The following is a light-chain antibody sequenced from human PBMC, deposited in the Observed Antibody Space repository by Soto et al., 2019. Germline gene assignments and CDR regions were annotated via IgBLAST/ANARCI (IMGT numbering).Light chain of an antibody. CDR3: QNYDGSRLVYT. J-gene: IGKJ2*01. CDR1: QSVSSNY. CDR2: GAS. V-gene: IGKV3-20*01. Sequence: VLTQSPAPLSPSPGERATLSCRASQSVSSNYLAWYQKEPGQAPRPLIDGASTRSTGVPDRFSGSGSGTDFALTISRLGPEDSAVYYCQNYDGSRLVYTFGQGTKLEI.